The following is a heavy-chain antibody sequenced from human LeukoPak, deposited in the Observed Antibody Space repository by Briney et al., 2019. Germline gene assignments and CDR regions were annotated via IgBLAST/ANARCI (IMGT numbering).Heavy chain of an antibody. CDR1: GYTFNSYG. V-gene: IGHV1-18*01. CDR2: ISAYIGNT. D-gene: IGHD1-26*01. Sequence: ASVKVSCKASGYTFNSYGITWVRQAPGQGLEWMGWISAYIGNTNYAQKLQGRVTMTTDTSTSTAYMELRSLRSDDTAVYYCATGGRWELPRPYAFEIWGQGTMVTVSS. J-gene: IGHJ3*02. CDR3: ATGGRWELPRPYAFEI.